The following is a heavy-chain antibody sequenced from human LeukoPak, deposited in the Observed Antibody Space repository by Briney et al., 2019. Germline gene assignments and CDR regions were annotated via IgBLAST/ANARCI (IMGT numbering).Heavy chain of an antibody. J-gene: IGHJ4*02. CDR2: IIPIFGTA. Sequence: ASVKVSCKASGYTFTSYGIGWVRQAPGQGLEWMGGIIPIFGTANYAQKFQGRVTITTDESTSTAYMELSSLRSEDTAVYYCARSLYGDYEDTYFDYWGQGTLVTVSS. D-gene: IGHD4-17*01. CDR1: GYTFTSYG. CDR3: ARSLYGDYEDTYFDY. V-gene: IGHV1-69*05.